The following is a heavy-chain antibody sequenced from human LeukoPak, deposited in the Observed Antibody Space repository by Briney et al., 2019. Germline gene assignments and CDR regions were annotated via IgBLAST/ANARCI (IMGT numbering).Heavy chain of an antibody. Sequence: GSLRLSCAASGFTFSSYSMNWVRQAPGKGLEWVSSISSSSSYIYYADSVKGRFTISRDNAKNSLYLQMNSLRAEDTAVYYCARDLGAYYVWGSYQPYYFDYWGQGTLVTVSS. J-gene: IGHJ4*02. CDR1: GFTFSSYS. D-gene: IGHD3-16*02. CDR2: ISSSSSYI. CDR3: ARDLGAYYVWGSYQPYYFDY. V-gene: IGHV3-21*01.